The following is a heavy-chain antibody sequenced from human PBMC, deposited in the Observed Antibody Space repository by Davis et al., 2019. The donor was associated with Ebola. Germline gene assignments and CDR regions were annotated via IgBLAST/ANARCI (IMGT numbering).Heavy chain of an antibody. CDR2: FDPEDGET. Sequence: ASVKVSCKVSGYTLTELSMHWVRQAPGKGLEWMGGFDPEDGETIYAQKFQGRVTMTEDTSTDTAYMELSSLRSEDTAVYYCATASGYYDSSGYYHWGQGTLVTVSS. CDR3: ATASGYYDSSGYYH. CDR1: GYTLTELS. J-gene: IGHJ5*02. D-gene: IGHD3-22*01. V-gene: IGHV1-24*01.